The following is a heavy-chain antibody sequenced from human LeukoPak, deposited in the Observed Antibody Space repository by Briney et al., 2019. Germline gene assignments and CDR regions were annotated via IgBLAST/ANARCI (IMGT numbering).Heavy chain of an antibody. CDR3: AKDIRVLWFGFDY. D-gene: IGHD3-10*01. Sequence: PGRSLRLSCAASGFTFDDYAMHWVRQTPGKGLEWVSHISWNSATIEYADSVKGRFTISRDNSKNSLYHQMNSLRAEDTALYYCAKDIRVLWFGFDYWGQGTPVTVSS. V-gene: IGHV3-9*01. J-gene: IGHJ4*02. CDR1: GFTFDDYA. CDR2: ISWNSATI.